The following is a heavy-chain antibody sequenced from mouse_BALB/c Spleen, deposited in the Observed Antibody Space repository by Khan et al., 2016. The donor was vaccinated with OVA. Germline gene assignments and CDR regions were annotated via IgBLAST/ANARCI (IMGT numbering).Heavy chain of an antibody. Sequence: QVRLQQSGPELVRPGVSVKISCKGPDYTFTDYPMHWVQQSHVKSLEWIGAVSTYYGNANYNQKFKGKAILTVDKSSSTVYMELARLTSDDSAIYYCARDDGYSVFAYWGQGTLVTVSA. D-gene: IGHD2-3*01. V-gene: IGHV1S137*01. CDR1: DYTFTDYP. J-gene: IGHJ3*01. CDR2: VSTYYGNA. CDR3: ARDDGYSVFAY.